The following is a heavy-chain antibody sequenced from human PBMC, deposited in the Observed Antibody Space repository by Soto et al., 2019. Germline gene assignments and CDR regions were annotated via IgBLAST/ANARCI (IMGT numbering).Heavy chain of an antibody. CDR2: IYYSGST. Sequence: SETLSLTCTVSGGSISSSSYYRGWIRQPPGKGLEWIGSIYYSGSTYYNPSLKSRVTISVDTSKNQFSLKLSSVTAAATAVYYCARGLGMSSWRGIDYWGQGTLVTVSS. V-gene: IGHV4-39*07. J-gene: IGHJ4*02. CDR1: GGSISSSSYY. CDR3: ARGLGMSSWRGIDY. D-gene: IGHD7-27*01.